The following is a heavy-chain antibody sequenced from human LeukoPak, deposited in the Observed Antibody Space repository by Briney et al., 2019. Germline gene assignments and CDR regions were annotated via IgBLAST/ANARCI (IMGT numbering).Heavy chain of an antibody. CDR3: ARVGYYDSSGYRAFDY. D-gene: IGHD3-22*01. CDR2: ISSSSSYI. J-gene: IGHJ4*02. Sequence: TGGSLRLSCAASGFTFSSYSMNWVRQAPGKGLEWVSSISSSSSYIYYADSAKGRFTISRDNAKNSLYLQMNSLRAEDTAVYYCARVGYYDSSGYRAFDYWGQGTLVTVSS. CDR1: GFTFSSYS. V-gene: IGHV3-21*01.